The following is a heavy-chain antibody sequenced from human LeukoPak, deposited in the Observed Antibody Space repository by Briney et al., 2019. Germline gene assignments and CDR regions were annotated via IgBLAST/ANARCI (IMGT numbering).Heavy chain of an antibody. Sequence: PSETLSLTCTVSGDSIRSNNYYWGWIRQPPGKGLEWIGSIYDTGSTFYNPSLKSRVIISVDTSKNQFSLKLSSVTAADTAVYYCARGRSSWFDPWGQGTLVTVSS. CDR3: ARGRSSWFDP. D-gene: IGHD3-10*01. J-gene: IGHJ5*02. V-gene: IGHV4-39*07. CDR1: GDSIRSNNYY. CDR2: IYDTGST.